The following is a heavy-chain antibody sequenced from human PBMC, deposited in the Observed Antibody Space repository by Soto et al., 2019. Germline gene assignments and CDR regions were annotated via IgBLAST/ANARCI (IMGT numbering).Heavy chain of an antibody. CDR3: ATINRYSSSWRYYYYGMDV. J-gene: IGHJ6*02. CDR2: IIPIFGTA. V-gene: IGHV1-69*13. D-gene: IGHD6-13*01. CDR1: VGTFSSYA. Sequence: SVKVSCKASVGTFSSYAISWVRQAPGQGLEWMGGIIPIFGTASYAQKFQGRVTITADESTSTAYMELSSLRSEDTAVYYCATINRYSSSWRYYYYGMDVWGQGTTVTVSS.